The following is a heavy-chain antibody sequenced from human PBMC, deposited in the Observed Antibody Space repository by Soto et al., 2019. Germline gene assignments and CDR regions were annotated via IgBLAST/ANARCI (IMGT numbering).Heavy chain of an antibody. CDR1: GFTFSSYG. Sequence: QTGGSLRLSCAASGFTFSSYGMHWVRQAPGKGLEWVAVIWYDGSNKYYADSVKGRFTISRDNSKNTLYLQMNSLRAEDTAVYYCARDPRAELWFGEPLPMDVWGQGTTVTVSS. CDR3: ARDPRAELWFGEPLPMDV. V-gene: IGHV3-33*01. D-gene: IGHD3-10*01. CDR2: IWYDGSNK. J-gene: IGHJ6*02.